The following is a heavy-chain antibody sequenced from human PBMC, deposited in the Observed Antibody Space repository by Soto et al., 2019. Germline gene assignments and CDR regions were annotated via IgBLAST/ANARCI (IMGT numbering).Heavy chain of an antibody. CDR2: ISYDGSNK. Sequence: SLTLSSAASGFTFGSYAIHCVRQAPGKVLEWVAVISYDGSNKYYADSGKGPFTISRDNAKKTLYLQMNSVRAEDTAVYYCERDLVYGDYVGEDDYYYGMDVWGQGTTVTVSS. CDR1: GFTFGSYA. CDR3: ERDLVYGDYVGEDDYYYGMDV. V-gene: IGHV3-30-3*01. J-gene: IGHJ6*02. D-gene: IGHD4-17*01.